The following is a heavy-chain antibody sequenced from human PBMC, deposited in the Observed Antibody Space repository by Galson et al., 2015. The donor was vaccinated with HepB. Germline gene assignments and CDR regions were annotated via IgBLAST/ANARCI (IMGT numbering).Heavy chain of an antibody. J-gene: IGHJ3*01. D-gene: IGHD6-13*01. V-gene: IGHV3-11*06. Sequence: SILPSYAASGVTFSDYYMGWVRQAPWNRLERVSYIRGSSSYTNYADSVKGRFTISRDSAKISLYLQMNSLRAEETAMYYCARFGAAAGTFRAFDLWGQGTLVTVSS. CDR3: ARFGAAAGTFRAFDL. CDR2: IRGSSSYT. CDR1: GVTFSDYY.